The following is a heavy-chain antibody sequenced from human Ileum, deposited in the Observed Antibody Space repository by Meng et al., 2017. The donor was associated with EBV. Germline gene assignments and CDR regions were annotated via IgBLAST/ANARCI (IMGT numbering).Heavy chain of an antibody. CDR3: AKEEMRVGATRAFDY. Sequence: EVQVVESGGGLVQPGGSLRRSCAGSGFTFNSYGMAWVRQAPGKGLEWVSVISDNGVRTAYADSVKGRFTISRDNSKNTLYLQMNSLRAGDTAVYYCAKEEMRVGATRAFDYWGQGALVNVSS. CDR2: ISDNGVRT. D-gene: IGHD1-26*01. V-gene: IGHV3-23*04. CDR1: GFTFNSYG. J-gene: IGHJ4*02.